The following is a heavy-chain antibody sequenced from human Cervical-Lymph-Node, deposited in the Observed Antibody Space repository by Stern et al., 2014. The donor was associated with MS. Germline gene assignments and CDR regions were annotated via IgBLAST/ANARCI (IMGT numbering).Heavy chain of an antibody. CDR1: GFTFSSYG. J-gene: IGHJ4*02. CDR2: IWYDGSNK. V-gene: IGHV3-33*01. CDR3: AREVIAVAGRGDYFDY. D-gene: IGHD6-19*01. Sequence: VQLEESGGGVVQPGRSLRLSCAASGFTFSSYGMHWVRQAPGKGLEWAAVIWYDGSNKYYADSVKGRFTISRDNSKNTLYLQMNSLRAEDTAVYYCAREVIAVAGRGDYFDYWGQGTLVTVSS.